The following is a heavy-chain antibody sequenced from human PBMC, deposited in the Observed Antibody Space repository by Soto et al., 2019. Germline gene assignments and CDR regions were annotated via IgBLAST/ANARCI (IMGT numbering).Heavy chain of an antibody. D-gene: IGHD5-12*01. J-gene: IGHJ4*02. V-gene: IGHV4-59*12. Sequence: SETLSLTCTVTGGSISSYYWSWIRQPPGKGLEWIGYIYHSGSTYYNPSLKSRVTISVDRSKNQFSLTLSSVTAADTAVYYCARRIEATETFDYWGQGTLVTVSS. CDR2: IYHSGST. CDR1: GGSISSYY. CDR3: ARRIEATETFDY.